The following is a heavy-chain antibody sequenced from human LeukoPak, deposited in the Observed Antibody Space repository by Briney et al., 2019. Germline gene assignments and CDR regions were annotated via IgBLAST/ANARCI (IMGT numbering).Heavy chain of an antibody. CDR2: IIPIFGTA. Sequence: ASVKVSCKASGGTFSSYAISWVRQAPGQGLEWMGGIIPIFGTANYAQKFQGRVTITANESTSTAYMELSSLRSEDTAVYYCARDQGSGYDSSGDAFDIWGQGTMVTVSS. CDR1: GGTFSSYA. V-gene: IGHV1-69*13. J-gene: IGHJ3*02. D-gene: IGHD3-22*01. CDR3: ARDQGSGYDSSGDAFDI.